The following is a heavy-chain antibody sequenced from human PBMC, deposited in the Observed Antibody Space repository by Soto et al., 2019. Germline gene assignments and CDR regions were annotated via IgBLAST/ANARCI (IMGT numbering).Heavy chain of an antibody. Sequence: GSLRLSCAASGFTFSSYAMSWVRQAPGKGLEWVSAISGSGGSTYYADSGKGRFTISRDNSKNTLYLQMNSLRAEDTAVYYCAKVTAYFTLLSPYDYWGQGTLVTVSS. CDR1: GFTFSSYA. CDR3: AKVTAYFTLLSPYDY. CDR2: ISGSGGST. J-gene: IGHJ4*02. D-gene: IGHD3-9*01. V-gene: IGHV3-23*01.